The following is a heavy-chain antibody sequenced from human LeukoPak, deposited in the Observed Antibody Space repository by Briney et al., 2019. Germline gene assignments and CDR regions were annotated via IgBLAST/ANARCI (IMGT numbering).Heavy chain of an antibody. CDR1: GFDFSDYY. Sequence: GGSLRLSCAASGFDFSDYYMSWIRQAPGKGLEWISNIKTTGLTTYYADSVKGRFTISRDNAKNSLFLQMNSLRADDTAIYYCARATDTVQYNSVWSYFYYMDVWGKGTTVTVSS. CDR2: IKTTGLTT. D-gene: IGHD6-19*01. J-gene: IGHJ6*03. V-gene: IGHV3-11*04. CDR3: ARATDTVQYNSVWSYFYYMDV.